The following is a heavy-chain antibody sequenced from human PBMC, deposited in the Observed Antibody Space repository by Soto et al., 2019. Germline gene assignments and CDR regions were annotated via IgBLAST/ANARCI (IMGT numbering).Heavy chain of an antibody. CDR1: GDTYTKSW. J-gene: IGHJ5*02. Sequence: PGASHPLSFERPGDTYTKSWIAWVRQMPGKGLEWMGIIYPGDSDTRYSPSFQGQVTISVDKSITTAYLQWSSLKASDTAMYYCARNMVPAARRNGFEPWGKGTLVTVSP. CDR3: ARNMVPAARRNGFEP. V-gene: IGHV5-51*01. CDR2: IYPGDSDT. D-gene: IGHD2-2*01.